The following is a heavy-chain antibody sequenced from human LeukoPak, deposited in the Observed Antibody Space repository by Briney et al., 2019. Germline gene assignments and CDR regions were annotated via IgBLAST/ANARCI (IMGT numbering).Heavy chain of an antibody. CDR2: IKSKTDGGTT. V-gene: IGHV3-15*01. J-gene: IGHJ6*03. Sequence: GGSLRLSCAASGFTFSNAWMSWVRQAPGKGLEWVGRIKSKTDGGTTDYAAPVKGRFTISRDDSKNTLYLQMNSLKTEGTAVYYCTTGRATVTTLHFYYYYYMDVWGKGTTVTVSS. CDR1: GFTFSNAW. CDR3: TTGRATVTTLHFYYYYYMDV. D-gene: IGHD4-17*01.